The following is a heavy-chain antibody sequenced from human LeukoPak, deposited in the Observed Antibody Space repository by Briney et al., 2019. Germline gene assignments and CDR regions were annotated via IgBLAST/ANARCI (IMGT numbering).Heavy chain of an antibody. CDR3: ARDAGNSGYDLFDF. D-gene: IGHD5-12*01. Sequence: GGSLRLSCAASGFTFSSYEMNWVRQAPGKGLEWVSYISSSGSTIYYADSVKGRFTISSDNAKNSLYLQMNSLRVEDTAVYYCARDAGNSGYDLFDFWGQGTLVTVSS. J-gene: IGHJ4*02. CDR2: ISSSGSTI. CDR1: GFTFSSYE. V-gene: IGHV3-48*03.